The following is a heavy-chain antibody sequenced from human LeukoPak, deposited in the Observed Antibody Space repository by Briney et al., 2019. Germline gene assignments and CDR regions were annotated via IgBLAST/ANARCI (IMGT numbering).Heavy chain of an antibody. CDR1: GFAFSTKW. Sequence: GGSLRLSCAASGFAFSTKWMTWVRQAPGKGLEWVANIDQDGSEKNYVDSVKGRFTISRDNAKNSLYLQMNSLRAEDTAVYYCARDGSGWPLGYWGQGTLVTVSS. D-gene: IGHD6-19*01. CDR3: ARDGSGWPLGY. V-gene: IGHV3-7*01. CDR2: IDQDGSEK. J-gene: IGHJ4*02.